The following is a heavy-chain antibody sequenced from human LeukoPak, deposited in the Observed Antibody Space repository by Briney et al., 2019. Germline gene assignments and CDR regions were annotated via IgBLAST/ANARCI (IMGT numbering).Heavy chain of an antibody. V-gene: IGHV1-69*05. Sequence: ASVKVSCKTSGGTFSNYAISWVRQAPGQGLGWVGGIIPILGTSNSAEKFQGRLTVTTDEFTGTAYMELSTLRSEDTAVYYCATDLADATYGFDIWGQGTMVAVSS. CDR2: IIPILGTS. J-gene: IGHJ3*02. CDR1: GGTFSNYA. D-gene: IGHD6-13*01. CDR3: ATDLADATYGFDI.